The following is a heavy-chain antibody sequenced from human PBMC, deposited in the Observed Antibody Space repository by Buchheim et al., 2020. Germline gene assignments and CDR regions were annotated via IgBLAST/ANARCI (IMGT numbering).Heavy chain of an antibody. CDR1: GGSISSGGYY. Sequence: VQLQESGPGLVKPSQTLSLTCTVSGGSISSGGYYWSWIRQHPGKGLEWIGYIYYSGSTYYNPSLKSRVTISVDTSKNQFSLKLSSVTAADTAVYYCARTELTRTYYYGSGSPTRFDYWGQGTL. J-gene: IGHJ4*02. CDR2: IYYSGST. CDR3: ARTELTRTYYYGSGSPTRFDY. D-gene: IGHD3-10*01. V-gene: IGHV4-31*03.